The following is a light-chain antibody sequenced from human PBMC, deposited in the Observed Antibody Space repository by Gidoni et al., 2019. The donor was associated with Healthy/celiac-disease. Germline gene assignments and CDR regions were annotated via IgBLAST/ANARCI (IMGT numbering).Light chain of an antibody. J-gene: IGKJ4*01. CDR3: QQSYSTQT. Sequence: DLQMTQSPSSLSASVGDRVTITCRASQSISSYLNWYQQKPGKAPKLLIYAASSLQSGVPSRFSSSGSGTDFTLTISSLQPEDFATYYCQQSYSTQTFGGXTKVEIK. CDR1: QSISSY. CDR2: AAS. V-gene: IGKV1-39*01.